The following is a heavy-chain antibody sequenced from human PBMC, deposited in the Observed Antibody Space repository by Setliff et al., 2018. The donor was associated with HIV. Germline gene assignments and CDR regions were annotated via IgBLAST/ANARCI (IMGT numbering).Heavy chain of an antibody. CDR3: ARESRSMHVAH. Sequence: PSETLSLTCAVYNGSFSGYYWTWIRQPPGKGLEWIGEINHSGSTNYSPSLKSRVIISVDLSKNQFSLKLSSVTAADTAVYYCARESRSMHVAHWGQGTLVTVPS. V-gene: IGHV4-34*01. CDR2: INHSGST. D-gene: IGHD5-12*01. J-gene: IGHJ4*02. CDR1: NGSFSGYY.